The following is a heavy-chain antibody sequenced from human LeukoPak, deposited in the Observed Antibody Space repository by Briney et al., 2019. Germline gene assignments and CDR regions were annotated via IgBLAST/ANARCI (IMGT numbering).Heavy chain of an antibody. CDR3: AKDGDQVTVTKVDY. J-gene: IGHJ4*02. D-gene: IGHD4-17*01. CDR1: GFTFSSYS. V-gene: IGHV3-48*01. CDR2: ISSSSSTT. Sequence: GGSLRLSCAASGFTFSSYSMNWVRQAPGKGLEWVSYISSSSSTTYYADSVKGRFTISRDNSKNTLYLEMNSLRADDTAVYYCAKDGDQVTVTKVDYWGQGTLVTVSS.